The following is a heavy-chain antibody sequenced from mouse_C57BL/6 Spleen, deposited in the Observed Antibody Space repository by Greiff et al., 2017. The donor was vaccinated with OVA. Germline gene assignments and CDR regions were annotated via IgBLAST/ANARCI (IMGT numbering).Heavy chain of an antibody. CDR2: IYPSDSET. CDR1: GYTFTSYW. D-gene: IGHD2-2*01. Sequence: QVQLQQPGAELVRPGSSVKLSCKASGYTFTSYWMDWVKQRPGQGLEWIGNIYPSDSETHYNQKFKDKATLTVDKSSSTAYMQLSSLTSEDSAVYYCARRGTMVTDWYFDVWGTGTTVTVSS. J-gene: IGHJ1*03. CDR3: ARRGTMVTDWYFDV. V-gene: IGHV1-61*01.